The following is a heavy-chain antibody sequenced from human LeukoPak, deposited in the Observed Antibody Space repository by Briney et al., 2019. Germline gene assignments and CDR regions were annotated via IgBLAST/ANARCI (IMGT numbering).Heavy chain of an antibody. CDR2: INPSGGST. CDR1: GYTFTSYY. D-gene: IGHD6-6*01. J-gene: IGHJ3*02. Sequence: ASVKVSCKASGYTFTSYYMHWVRQAPGQGLEWMGIINPSGGSTSYAQKFQGRVTMTRDTSTSTVYMELSSLRSDDTAVYYCARESLEYSSSSDAFDIWGQGTMVTVSS. V-gene: IGHV1-46*01. CDR3: ARESLEYSSSSDAFDI.